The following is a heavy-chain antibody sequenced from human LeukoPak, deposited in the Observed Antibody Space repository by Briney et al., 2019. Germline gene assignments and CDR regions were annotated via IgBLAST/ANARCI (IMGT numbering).Heavy chain of an antibody. J-gene: IGHJ4*02. D-gene: IGHD3-10*01. CDR3: ARDYRRGRDY. Sequence: GGSLRLSCAASGFSFSNYWMTWVRQAPGKGLEWVSSISSSSSYIYYADSVKGRFTISRDNAKNSLYLQMNSLRAEDTAVYYCARDYRRGRDYWGQGTLVTVSS. CDR1: GFSFSNYW. CDR2: ISSSSSYI. V-gene: IGHV3-21*01.